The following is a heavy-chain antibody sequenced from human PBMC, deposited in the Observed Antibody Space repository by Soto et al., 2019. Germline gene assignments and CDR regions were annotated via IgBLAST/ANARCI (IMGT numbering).Heavy chain of an antibody. J-gene: IGHJ4*02. V-gene: IGHV4-59*01. Sequence: SETLSLTCTVSGVSISSYYWSWLRQPPGKGLEWIGYIYYSGSTNYNPSLKSRVTISVDTSKNQFSLKLSSVTAADTAVYYCARDVYSSSYFDYWGQGTLVTVSS. CDR3: ARDVYSSSYFDY. D-gene: IGHD6-13*01. CDR2: IYYSGST. CDR1: GVSISSYY.